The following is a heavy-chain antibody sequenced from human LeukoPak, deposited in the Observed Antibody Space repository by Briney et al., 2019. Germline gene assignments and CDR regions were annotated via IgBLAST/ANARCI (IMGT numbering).Heavy chain of an antibody. V-gene: IGHV3-53*01. CDR3: ARTDSSSWPPPLDY. CDR2: IYSGGST. Sequence: PGGSLRLSCAASGFTFSSYAMSWVRQAPGKGLEWVSVIYSGGSTYYADSVKGRFTISRDNSKNTLYLQMNSLRAEDTAVYYCARTDSSSWPPPLDYWGQGTLVTVSS. D-gene: IGHD6-13*01. CDR1: GFTFSSYA. J-gene: IGHJ4*02.